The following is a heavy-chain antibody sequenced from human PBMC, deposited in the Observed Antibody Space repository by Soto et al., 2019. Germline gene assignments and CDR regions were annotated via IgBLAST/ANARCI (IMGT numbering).Heavy chain of an antibody. Sequence: EVQLLESGGDSVQPGGSVRLSCAGSGFTFINYVMNWVRQAPGKGLEWVSTISGGGDATSFADSVRGRFTFSSDNSKNTVNLQMNSLGVDDTSVYYCARKVVGSTSRQVYWYFDLWGRGTLVTVSS. CDR1: GFTFINYV. J-gene: IGHJ2*01. CDR3: ARKVVGSTSRQVYWYFDL. V-gene: IGHV3-23*01. D-gene: IGHD2-21*01. CDR2: ISGGGDAT.